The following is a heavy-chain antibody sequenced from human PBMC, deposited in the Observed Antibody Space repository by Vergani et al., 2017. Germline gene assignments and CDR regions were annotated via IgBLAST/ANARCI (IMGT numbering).Heavy chain of an antibody. CDR1: GGSISSYY. Sequence: QVQLQESGPGLVKPSETLSLTCTVSGGSISSYYWSWIRQPPGKGLEWIGYIYYSGSTYYNPSLKSRVTISVDTSKNQFSLKLSSVTAADTAVYYCARGLAAAGATNWFDPWGQGTLVTVSS. D-gene: IGHD6-13*01. J-gene: IGHJ5*02. CDR3: ARGLAAAGATNWFDP. V-gene: IGHV4-59*08. CDR2: IYYSGST.